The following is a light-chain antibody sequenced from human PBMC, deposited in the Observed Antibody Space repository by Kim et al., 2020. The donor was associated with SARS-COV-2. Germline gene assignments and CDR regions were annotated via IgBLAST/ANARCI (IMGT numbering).Light chain of an antibody. CDR2: RDS. V-gene: IGLV3-9*01. J-gene: IGLJ2*01. CDR3: QVWDGRAVV. Sequence: VALGQTARMTCGGDNIDKRNVHWYQQRPGQAPILVIYRDSKRPSGIPERVSGSNSGNTATLTISRVQAGDEADYYCQVWDGRAVVFGGGTQLTVL. CDR1: NIDKRN.